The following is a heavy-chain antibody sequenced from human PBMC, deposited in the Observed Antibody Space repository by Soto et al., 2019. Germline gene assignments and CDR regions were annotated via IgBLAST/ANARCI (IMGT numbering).Heavy chain of an antibody. CDR3: ARDVNWNYGNAHDY. D-gene: IGHD1-7*01. Sequence: ASVKVSCKASGYSFTSYGFNWVRQAPGQGLEWMGWISANSGNTNYAQNLQGRVTVTTDTSTSTADMELRSLRSDDTAVYYCARDVNWNYGNAHDYWGQGTRVTGSS. J-gene: IGHJ4*02. V-gene: IGHV1-18*04. CDR2: ISANSGNT. CDR1: GYSFTSYG.